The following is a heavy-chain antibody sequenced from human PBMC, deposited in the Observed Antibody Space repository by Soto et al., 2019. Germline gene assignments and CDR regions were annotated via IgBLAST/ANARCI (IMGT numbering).Heavy chain of an antibody. Sequence: SETLSLTCTVSGGSISSSSYYWGWIRQPPGKGLEWIGSIYYSGSTYYNPSLKSRVTISVDTSKNQFSLKLSSVTAADTAVYYCARQGRVGNWFDPWGQGTLVTVSS. V-gene: IGHV4-39*01. CDR2: IYYSGST. J-gene: IGHJ5*02. CDR3: ARQGRVGNWFDP. CDR1: GGSISSSSYY. D-gene: IGHD1-26*01.